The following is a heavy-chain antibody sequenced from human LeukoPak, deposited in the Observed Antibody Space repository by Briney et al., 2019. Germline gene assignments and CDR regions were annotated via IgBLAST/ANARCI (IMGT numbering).Heavy chain of an antibody. CDR2: ISYDGSNK. CDR3: AKDPWVGTPGYYFDY. CDR1: GFTFSSYG. V-gene: IGHV3-30*18. J-gene: IGHJ4*02. D-gene: IGHD4-23*01. Sequence: PGGSLRLSCAASGFTFSSYGMHCVRQAPGKGLEWVAVISYDGSNKYYADSVKGRFTISRDNSKNTLYLQMNSLRAEDTAAYYCAKDPWVGTPGYYFDYWGQGTPVTLSS.